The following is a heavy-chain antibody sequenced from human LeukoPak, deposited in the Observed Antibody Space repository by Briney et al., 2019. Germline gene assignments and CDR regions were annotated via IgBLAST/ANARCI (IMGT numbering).Heavy chain of an antibody. CDR2: IYYSGST. CDR1: GGSVSSGSYY. D-gene: IGHD2-2*01. Sequence: SETLSLTCTVSGGSVSSGSYYWSWIRQPPGKGLEWIGYIYYSGSTNYNPSLKSRVTISVDTSKNQFSLKLSSVTAADTAVYYCAREGGWGVVVAPAAWGQGTLVTVSS. J-gene: IGHJ4*02. CDR3: AREGGWGVVVAPAA. V-gene: IGHV4-61*01.